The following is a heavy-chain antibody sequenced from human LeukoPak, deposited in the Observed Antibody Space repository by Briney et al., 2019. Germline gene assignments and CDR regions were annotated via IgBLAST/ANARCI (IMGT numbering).Heavy chain of an antibody. V-gene: IGHV4-34*01. CDR2: INHSGST. D-gene: IGHD4-11*01. CDR1: GGPFSGYY. CDR3: ARAPLTTVGGVYYYYGMDV. Sequence: SETLSLTCAVYGGPFSGYYWSWIRQPPGKGLEWIGEINHSGSTNYNPSLKSRVTISVDTSKNQFSLKLSSVTAADTAVYYCARAPLTTVGGVYYYYGMDVWGQGTTVTVSS. J-gene: IGHJ6*02.